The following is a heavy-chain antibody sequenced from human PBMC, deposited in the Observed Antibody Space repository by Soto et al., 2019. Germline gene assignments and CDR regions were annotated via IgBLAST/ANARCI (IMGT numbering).Heavy chain of an antibody. D-gene: IGHD4-17*01. CDR2: ISSSSSTI. CDR1: GFTFSSYS. J-gene: IGHJ5*02. Sequence: EVQLVESGGGLVQPGGSLRLSCAASGFTFSSYSMNWVRQAPGKGLEWVSYISSSSSTIYYADSVKGRFTISRDNAKNSLYLQMNSLRAEDTAVYYCAREADYVNWFPPWGQATLVTVSS. CDR3: AREADYVNWFPP. V-gene: IGHV3-48*01.